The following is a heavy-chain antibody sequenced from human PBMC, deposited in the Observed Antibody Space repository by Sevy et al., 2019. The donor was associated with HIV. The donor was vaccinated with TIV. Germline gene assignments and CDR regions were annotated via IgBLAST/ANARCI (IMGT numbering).Heavy chain of an antibody. CDR2: IWNDGSNQ. V-gene: IGHV3-33*01. CDR3: AGAPGYCTSTNCYDWFDP. D-gene: IGHD2-2*01. Sequence: GGSLRLSCAASGFTFSSYGMHWVRQAPGKGLEWVAVIWNDGSNQYYADSVEGRFTVSRDNSTNTLYLQMNSLRAADTAVYYCAGAPGYCTSTNCYDWFDPWGHGTLVTVSS. CDR1: GFTFSSYG. J-gene: IGHJ5*02.